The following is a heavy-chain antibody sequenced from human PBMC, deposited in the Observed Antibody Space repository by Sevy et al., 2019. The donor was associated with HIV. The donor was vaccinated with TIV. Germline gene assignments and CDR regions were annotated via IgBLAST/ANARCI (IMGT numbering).Heavy chain of an antibody. CDR3: AREDRGWDYYYGLDL. J-gene: IGHJ6*02. V-gene: IGHV3-7*01. D-gene: IGHD6-19*01. Sequence: GGSLRLSCAGSGFTFSSYWMGWVRQAPGKGLEWVANIKQDGSEKFYVDSVKGRFTISRDNAKNSLYLQMSSLRAEDTALYYCAREDRGWDYYYGLDLWGQGTTDTVSS. CDR2: IKQDGSEK. CDR1: GFTFSSYW.